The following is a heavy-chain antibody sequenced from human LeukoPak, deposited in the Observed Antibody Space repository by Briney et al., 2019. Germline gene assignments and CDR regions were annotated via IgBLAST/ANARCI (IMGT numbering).Heavy chain of an antibody. V-gene: IGHV1-18*04. Sequence: ASVKVSCKASGYTFTSYGISWVRQAPGQGLEWMGRISAYNGNTNYVQKLQGRVTMTTDTSTSTAYMELRSLRSDDTAVYYCARYLGLWFGGYSYYYCMDVWGKGTTVIVSS. D-gene: IGHD3-10*01. CDR1: GYTFTSYG. CDR2: ISAYNGNT. J-gene: IGHJ6*01. CDR3: ARYLGLWFGGYSYYYCMDV.